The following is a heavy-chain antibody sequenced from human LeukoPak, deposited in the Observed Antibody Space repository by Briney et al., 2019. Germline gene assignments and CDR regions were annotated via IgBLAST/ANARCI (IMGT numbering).Heavy chain of an antibody. CDR2: IYYSGST. V-gene: IGHV4-39*01. Sequence: PSETLSLTCTVSGGSISSSSYYWGWIRQPPGKGLEWIGSIYYSGSTYYNPSLKSRVTISVDTSKNQFSLKLSSVTAADTAVYYCARHYYDSSGYPPPFDYWGQGTLVTVS. D-gene: IGHD3-22*01. J-gene: IGHJ4*02. CDR1: GGSISSSSYY. CDR3: ARHYYDSSGYPPPFDY.